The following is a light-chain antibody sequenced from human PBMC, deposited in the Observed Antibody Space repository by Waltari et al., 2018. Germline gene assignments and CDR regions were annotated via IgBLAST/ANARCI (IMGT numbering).Light chain of an antibody. CDR2: EDT. J-gene: IGLJ2*01. CDR3: YSGDDSGNQEV. Sequence: SYELTQPPSVSVSPGQTARLPCSGDALPKNNVYWYQQKTGQAPVLVIYEDTERPSGIPERFSGSSSGTMATLTISGAQVEDEADYYCYSGDDSGNQEVFGGGTKLTVL. V-gene: IGLV3-10*01. CDR1: ALPKNN.